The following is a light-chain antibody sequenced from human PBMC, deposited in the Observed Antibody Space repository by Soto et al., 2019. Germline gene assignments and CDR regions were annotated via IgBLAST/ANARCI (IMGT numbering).Light chain of an antibody. V-gene: IGKV1-27*01. CDR2: AAS. J-gene: IGKJ1*01. CDR1: HDISNN. Sequence: DFQLTQSPFSLSASVGDRVTITCRASHDISNNLAWYQQKPGKVPELLIYAASTLQSGVPSRFSGSGSRTDFTLTISSLQPEDAATYYCQRYNSAPKTFGQGTKVEIK. CDR3: QRYNSAPKT.